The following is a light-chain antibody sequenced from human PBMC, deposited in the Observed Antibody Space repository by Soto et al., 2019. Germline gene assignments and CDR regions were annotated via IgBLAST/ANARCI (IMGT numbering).Light chain of an antibody. CDR3: QQRTHWPS. V-gene: IGKV3D-15*01. J-gene: IGKJ5*01. Sequence: EIVMTQSPATLSVPPGERVTLSCRAGQSVNRNLAWYQQKPGQAPRLLIYGASSRATGIPARFSGSGSGTEFTLTISSLEPEDFAVYYCQQRTHWPSFGQGTRLEIK. CDR2: GAS. CDR1: QSVNRN.